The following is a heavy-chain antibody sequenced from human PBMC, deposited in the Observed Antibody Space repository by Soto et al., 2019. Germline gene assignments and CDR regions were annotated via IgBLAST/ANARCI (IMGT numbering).Heavy chain of an antibody. CDR1: GFNFNSYT. Sequence: GSLRLSCAASGFNFNSYTINWVRQAPGKRLEWLSSISSSGYIFSTDSVRGRFTISRDNAKNSVYLQINSLRAEDTAVYFCARQQLLPFYYALDVWGQGTTVTVSS. CDR2: ISSSGYI. D-gene: IGHD1-26*01. CDR3: ARQQLLPFYYALDV. V-gene: IGHV3-21*01. J-gene: IGHJ6*02.